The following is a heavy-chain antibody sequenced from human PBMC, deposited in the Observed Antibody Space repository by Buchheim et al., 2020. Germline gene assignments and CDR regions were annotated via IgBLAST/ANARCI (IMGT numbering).Heavy chain of an antibody. V-gene: IGHV1-2*02. J-gene: IGHJ5*02. CDR3: ARHVGATFWFDP. Sequence: QVQLVQSGADMKKPGASVKVSCKASGYTFSGYYIHWVRQAPGQGLEWMGWINPNSGGTVYEQKFQGRVTMTRDTSISTAFLDLSRLTSDDTAVYYCARHVGATFWFDPWGQGTL. CDR1: GYTFSGYY. CDR2: INPNSGGT. D-gene: IGHD1-26*01.